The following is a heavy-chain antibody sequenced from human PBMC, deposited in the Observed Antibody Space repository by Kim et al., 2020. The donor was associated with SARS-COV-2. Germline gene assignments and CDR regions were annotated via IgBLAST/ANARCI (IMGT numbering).Heavy chain of an antibody. CDR2: IIPILGIA. Sequence: SVKVSCKASGGTFSSYTISWVRQAPGQGLEWMGRIIPILGIANYAQKFQGRVTITADKSTSTAYMELSSLRSEDTAVYYCARGPSGSSSYYYGMDVWGQGTTVTVSS. J-gene: IGHJ6*02. CDR3: ARGPSGSSSYYYGMDV. V-gene: IGHV1-69*02. D-gene: IGHD1-26*01. CDR1: GGTFSSYT.